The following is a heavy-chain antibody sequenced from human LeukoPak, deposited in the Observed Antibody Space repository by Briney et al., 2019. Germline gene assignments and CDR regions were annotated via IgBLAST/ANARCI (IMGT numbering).Heavy chain of an antibody. CDR2: ISHTGRT. Sequence: PSETLSLTCAVYDGPFSSFYWTWIRQPPGKGLEWIGEISHTGRTNYNPSLKSRVTISVDTSKNQFSLNLISVTAADTAMYYCARGVSIAARYFDLWGRGTLVAVSS. D-gene: IGHD6-25*01. CDR3: ARGVSIAARYFDL. J-gene: IGHJ2*01. CDR1: DGPFSSFY. V-gene: IGHV4-34*01.